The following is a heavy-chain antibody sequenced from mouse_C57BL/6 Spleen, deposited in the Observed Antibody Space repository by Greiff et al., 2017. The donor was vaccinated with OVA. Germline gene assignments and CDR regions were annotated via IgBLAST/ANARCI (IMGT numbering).Heavy chain of an antibody. Sequence: VQLQQSGAELVKPGASVKLSCTASGFNITDYCMHWVKQRPEQGLEWIGRIDPEDGETKYAQKFQGKATITADTSSNTAYLQLSSLTSEDAAVVYYARSDGYSYLYFDVWGTGTTVTVSS. CDR2: IDPEDGET. D-gene: IGHD2-3*01. V-gene: IGHV14-2*01. CDR1: GFNITDYC. CDR3: ARSDGYSYLYFDV. J-gene: IGHJ1*03.